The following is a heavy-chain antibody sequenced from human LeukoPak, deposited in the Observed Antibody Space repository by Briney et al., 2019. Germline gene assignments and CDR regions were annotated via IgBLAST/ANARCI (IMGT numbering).Heavy chain of an antibody. CDR1: GYTFTSYG. D-gene: IGHD6-19*01. CDR3: ARDRNIAVAEYYFDY. CDR2: ISAYNGNT. V-gene: IGHV1-18*01. J-gene: IGHJ4*02. Sequence: ASVKVSCKASGYTFTSYGISWVRQAPGQGLEWMGWISAYNGNTNYAQKFQGRVTITRDTSASTAYMELSSLRSEDTAVYYCARDRNIAVAEYYFDYWGQGTLVTVSS.